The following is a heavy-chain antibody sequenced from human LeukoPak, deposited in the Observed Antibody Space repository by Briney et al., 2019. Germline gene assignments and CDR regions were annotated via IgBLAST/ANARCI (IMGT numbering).Heavy chain of an antibody. Sequence: ASAKVSCKASGYIFTDYYMHWVRQAPGQGLEWMGWINLKSGGSSYAQKFQGSVTMTRDTSIRTAYMELSRLRSDDTAVYYCARAASGTFPIIDFWGQGTLVTVSS. J-gene: IGHJ4*02. CDR2: INLKSGGS. CDR3: ARAASGTFPIIDF. D-gene: IGHD1-26*01. V-gene: IGHV1-2*02. CDR1: GYIFTDYY.